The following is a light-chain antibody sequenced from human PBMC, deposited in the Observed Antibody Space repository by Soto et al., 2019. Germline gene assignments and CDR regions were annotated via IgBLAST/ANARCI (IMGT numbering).Light chain of an antibody. CDR1: QIVSSDH. J-gene: IGKJ2*01. CDR3: QQYGSSPPYT. CDR2: GAS. Sequence: EIVLTQSPGTLSLSPGERATLSCRASQIVSSDHLAWYQQKPGQAPRLLIYGASNRPIGIPDRFSGSGSGTDFTLTISRLEPEAFAVYYCQQYGSSPPYTFGQGTNLEIK. V-gene: IGKV3-20*01.